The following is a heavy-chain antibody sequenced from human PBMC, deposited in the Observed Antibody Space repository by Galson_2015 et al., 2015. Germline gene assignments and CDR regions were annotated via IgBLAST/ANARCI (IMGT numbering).Heavy chain of an antibody. Sequence: LRLSCAASGFTFSSYSLNWVRQAPGKGLEWVSSISSSSSYIYYADSVKGRFTISRDNAKNSLYLQMNSLRAEDTAVYYCARGEGSGWYAFDIWGQGTMVTVSS. CDR3: ARGEGSGWYAFDI. CDR2: ISSSSSYI. D-gene: IGHD6-19*01. CDR1: GFTFSSYS. J-gene: IGHJ3*02. V-gene: IGHV3-21*01.